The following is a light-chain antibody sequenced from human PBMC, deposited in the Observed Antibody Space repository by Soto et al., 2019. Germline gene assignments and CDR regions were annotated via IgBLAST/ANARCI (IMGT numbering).Light chain of an antibody. Sequence: IVLTQSPATLSLSPWERATLSCRASQSVSSYLAWYQQKPGQAPRLLIYDASNRATGIPARFSGSGFGTDFTLTISSLEPEDFAVYYCQQRSKWRTFGQGTKVDIK. V-gene: IGKV3-11*01. CDR1: QSVSSY. J-gene: IGKJ1*01. CDR3: QQRSKWRT. CDR2: DAS.